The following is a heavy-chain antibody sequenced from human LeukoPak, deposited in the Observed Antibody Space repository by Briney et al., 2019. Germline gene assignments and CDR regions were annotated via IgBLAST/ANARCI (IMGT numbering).Heavy chain of an antibody. D-gene: IGHD1-26*01. CDR3: ALSGGMGTSFDY. V-gene: IGHV1-69*05. J-gene: IGHJ4*02. CDR2: IIPIFGTA. CDR1: GGTFSSYA. Sequence: SVKVSCKASGGTFSSYAISWVRQAPGQGLEWTGRIIPIFGTANYAQKFQGRVTITTDESTSTAYMELSSLRSEDTAVYYCALSGGMGTSFDYWGQGTLVTVSS.